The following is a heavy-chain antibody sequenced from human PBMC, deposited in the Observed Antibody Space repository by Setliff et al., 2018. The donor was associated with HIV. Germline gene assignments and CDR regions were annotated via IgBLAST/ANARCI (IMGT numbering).Heavy chain of an antibody. J-gene: IGHJ4*02. Sequence: GGSLRLSCAASGFTFSDYYMSWIRQAPGKVLEWVSYISSSSSYTNYADSVKGRFTISRDNAKNSLYLQMNSLRAEDTAVYYCARASYYYDSSGWVDYWGQGTLVTVSS. CDR2: ISSSSSYT. CDR3: ARASYYYDSSGWVDY. V-gene: IGHV3-11*03. CDR1: GFTFSDYY. D-gene: IGHD3-22*01.